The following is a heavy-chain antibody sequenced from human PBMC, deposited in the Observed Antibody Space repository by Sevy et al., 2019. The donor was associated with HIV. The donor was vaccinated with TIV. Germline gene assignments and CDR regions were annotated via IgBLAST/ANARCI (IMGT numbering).Heavy chain of an antibody. CDR3: AGRWLQFSASAFDI. J-gene: IGHJ3*02. CDR1: GFTFDDYA. D-gene: IGHD5-12*01. Sequence: LRLSCAASGFTFDDYAMHWVRQAPGKGLEWVSGISWNSGSIGYADSVKGRFTISRDNAKNSLYLQMNSLRAEDTALYYCAGRWLQFSASAFDIWGQGTMVTVSS. V-gene: IGHV3-9*01. CDR2: ISWNSGSI.